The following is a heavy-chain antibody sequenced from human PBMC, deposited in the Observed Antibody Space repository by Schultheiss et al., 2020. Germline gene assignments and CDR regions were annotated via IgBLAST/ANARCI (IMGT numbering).Heavy chain of an antibody. V-gene: IGHV4-4*07. CDR2: IYTSGST. CDR3: ARVGGTMVRGVIINYYYYGRDV. Sequence: SETLSLTCTVSGGSISSYYWSWIRQPAGKGLEWIGRIYTSGSTNYNPSLKSRVTMSVDTSKNQFSLKLSSVTAADTAVYYCARVGGTMVRGVIINYYYYGRDVGGEGTTVTVSS. CDR1: GGSISSYY. D-gene: IGHD3-10*01. J-gene: IGHJ6*01.